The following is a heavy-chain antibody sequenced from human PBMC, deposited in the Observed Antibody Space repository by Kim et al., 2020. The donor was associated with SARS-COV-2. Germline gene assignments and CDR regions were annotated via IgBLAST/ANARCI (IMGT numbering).Heavy chain of an antibody. J-gene: IGHJ6*02. V-gene: IGHV3-74*01. D-gene: IGHD3-10*01. CDR3: ASLWFGAYGLVV. CDR1: GFTFSSYW. CDR2: IKSDGSST. Sequence: GGSLRLSCAASGFTFSSYWMHWVRQAPGKGLVWVSHIKSDGSSTSYAGSVKGRFTISRDNAKNTLFLQMTSLRAEDTAVYFCASLWFGAYGLVVWGPGPT.